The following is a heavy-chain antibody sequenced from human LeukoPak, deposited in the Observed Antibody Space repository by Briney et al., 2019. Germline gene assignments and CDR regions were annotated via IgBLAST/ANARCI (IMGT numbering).Heavy chain of an antibody. CDR2: IRRKAHSYAT. CDR3: TREASSNYYYYMDV. Sequence: PGGSLRLSCAASGFTFSAAAMHWVRQASGKGLEWVGRIRRKAHSYATAYGASVKGRFTTSRDDSKNTAYLQMNSLKTEDTAVYYCTREASSNYYYYMDVWSKGTTVTVSS. CDR1: GFTFSAAA. D-gene: IGHD3-10*01. J-gene: IGHJ6*03. V-gene: IGHV3-73*01.